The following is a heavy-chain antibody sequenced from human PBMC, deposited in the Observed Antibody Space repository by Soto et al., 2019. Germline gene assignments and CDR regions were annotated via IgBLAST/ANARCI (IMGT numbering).Heavy chain of an antibody. Sequence: GGSLRLSCAASGFTFTNAWMNWVRQAPGKGLEWVARIKSKTDGGTTDYAAPVKGRFTISRDDSKNTLYLQMNSLKTEDTALYYCTTTLNCSGGTCWQGYFDYWGQGTLVTVSS. J-gene: IGHJ4*02. CDR2: IKSKTDGGTT. CDR3: TTTLNCSGGTCWQGYFDY. V-gene: IGHV3-15*07. CDR1: GFTFTNAW. D-gene: IGHD2-15*01.